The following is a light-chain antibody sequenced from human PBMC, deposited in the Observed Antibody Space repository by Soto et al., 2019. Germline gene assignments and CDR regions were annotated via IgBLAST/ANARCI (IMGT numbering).Light chain of an antibody. CDR3: QQYNNWPRGT. CDR1: QSVRSN. J-gene: IGKJ1*01. V-gene: IGKV3-15*01. CDR2: GAS. Sequence: EIVMTQSPATLSVSPGERATLSCRASQSVRSNLAWYQQKPGQAPRLLIYGASTRATSIPARFSGSGSGTAFTLTISSLQSEDFAVYYCQQYNNWPRGTFGQGTKVEIK.